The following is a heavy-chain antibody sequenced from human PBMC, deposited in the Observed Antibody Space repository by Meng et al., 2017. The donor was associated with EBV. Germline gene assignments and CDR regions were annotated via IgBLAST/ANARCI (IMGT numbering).Heavy chain of an antibody. CDR1: GGSVNGYF. CDR3: ARVSPKRYFDYLAPPDY. J-gene: IGHJ4*02. Sequence: QVQLQQWGAGLLKPSXXLSLTCAXYGGSVNGYFWSWSRQPPGKGLEWIGELHHSGSTNYNPSLKSRLRISVDTSKNQFSLNLTSVTAADTAVYYCARVSPKRYFDYLAPPDYWGQGTLVTVSS. D-gene: IGHD3-9*01. CDR2: LHHSGST. V-gene: IGHV4-34*01.